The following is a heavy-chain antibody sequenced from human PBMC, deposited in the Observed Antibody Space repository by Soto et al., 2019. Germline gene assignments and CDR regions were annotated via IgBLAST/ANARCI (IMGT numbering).Heavy chain of an antibody. D-gene: IGHD3-10*01. J-gene: IGHJ4*02. CDR2: VNYSGTT. CDR3: ARDDRLWFGSF. CDR1: GGSFSGYW. Sequence: PSETLSLTCAVYGGSFSGYWWSWVRQSPGKGLEWIGEVNYSGTTNYNPSLKRRVTISADTSKSQFSLTLKSVTAADTAVYYCARDDRLWFGSFWSQRALVPVSS. V-gene: IGHV4-34*01.